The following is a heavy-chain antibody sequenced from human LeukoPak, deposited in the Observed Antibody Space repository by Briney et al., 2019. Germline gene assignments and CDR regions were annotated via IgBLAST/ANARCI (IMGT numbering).Heavy chain of an antibody. J-gene: IGHJ5*02. CDR3: AKDYCGSGSYSNGPNWFDP. V-gene: IGHV3-23*01. D-gene: IGHD3-10*01. CDR2: ISGSGGST. Sequence: PGGSLRLSCAASGFTFSSYAMSWVRQAPGKGLEWVSAISGSGGSTYYADSVKGRFTISRDNSKNTLYLQMNSLRAEDTAVYYCAKDYCGSGSYSNGPNWFDPWGQGTLVTVSS. CDR1: GFTFSSYA.